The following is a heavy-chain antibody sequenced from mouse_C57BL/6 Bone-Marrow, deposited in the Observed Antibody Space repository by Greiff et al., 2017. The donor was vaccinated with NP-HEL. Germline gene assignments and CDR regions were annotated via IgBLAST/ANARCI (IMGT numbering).Heavy chain of an antibody. J-gene: IGHJ2*01. V-gene: IGHV1-19*01. Sequence: VQLQQSGPVLVKPGASVKMSCKASGYTFTDYYMNWVKQSHGKSLEWIGVINPYNGGTSYNQKFKGKATLTVDKSSSTAYMELNSLTSEDSAVYYCARTTTVVVPFDYWGQGTTLTVSS. CDR1: GYTFTDYY. CDR3: ARTTTVVVPFDY. CDR2: INPYNGGT. D-gene: IGHD1-1*01.